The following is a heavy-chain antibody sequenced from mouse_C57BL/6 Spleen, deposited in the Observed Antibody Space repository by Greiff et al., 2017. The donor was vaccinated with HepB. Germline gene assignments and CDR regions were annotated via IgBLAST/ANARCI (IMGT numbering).Heavy chain of an antibody. D-gene: IGHD1-1*01. Sequence: EVMLVESGGGLVKPGGSLKLSCAASGFTFSSYAMSWVRQTPEKRLEWVATISDGGSYTYYPDNVKGRFTISRDNAKNNLYLQMSHLKSEDTAMYNCARHYSGSSAPFAYWGEKTLVSVSA. V-gene: IGHV5-4*03. CDR1: GFTFSSYA. CDR2: ISDGGSYT. CDR3: ARHYSGSSAPFAY. J-gene: IGHJ3*01.